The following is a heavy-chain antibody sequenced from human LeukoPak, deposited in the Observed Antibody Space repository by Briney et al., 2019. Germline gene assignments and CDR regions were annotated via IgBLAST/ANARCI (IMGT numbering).Heavy chain of an antibody. Sequence: ASVKVSCKASGYTFTSYYMHWMRQAPGQEPEWMGIINPRGGSTDYAQKFQGGITMTSDTSTSTVYMELNSLRSDDTAVYFCARVGSAAATADYWGQGTLVTVSS. D-gene: IGHD6-25*01. CDR3: ARVGSAAATADY. V-gene: IGHV1-46*01. J-gene: IGHJ4*02. CDR2: INPRGGST. CDR1: GYTFTSYY.